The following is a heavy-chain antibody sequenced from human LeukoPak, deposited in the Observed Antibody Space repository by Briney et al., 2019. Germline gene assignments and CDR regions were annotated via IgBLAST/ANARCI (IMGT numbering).Heavy chain of an antibody. Sequence: SETLSLTCAVYGGSFSVYYWSWIRQPPGKGLEWIGEINHSGSTSYNPSLKNRVTISVDTSKNQFSLKLSSVTAADTAVYYCARRSDYWGQGTLVTVSS. J-gene: IGHJ4*02. CDR1: GGSFSVYY. CDR3: ARRSDY. V-gene: IGHV4-34*01. CDR2: INHSGST.